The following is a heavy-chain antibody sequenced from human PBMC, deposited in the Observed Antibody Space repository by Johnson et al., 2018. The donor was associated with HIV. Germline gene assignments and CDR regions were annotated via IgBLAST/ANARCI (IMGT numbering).Heavy chain of an antibody. V-gene: IGHV3-23*04. Sequence: VQLVESGGVVVQPGGSLRLSCAASGFTFDDYTVNWVRPAPGKGLEWVSALGGGGGSTYYADSVTGRFTISRDDSKNTMYLQMNSLKTEDTAVYYCTTVDAFDDYEGPWAFDIWGQGTLVTVSS. D-gene: IGHD4/OR15-4a*01. CDR2: LGGGGGST. CDR1: GFTFDDYT. J-gene: IGHJ3*02. CDR3: TTVDAFDDYEGPWAFDI.